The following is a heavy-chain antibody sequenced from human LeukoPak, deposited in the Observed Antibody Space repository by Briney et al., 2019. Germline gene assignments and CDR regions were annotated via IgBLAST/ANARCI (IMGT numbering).Heavy chain of an antibody. CDR1: GFTFSSYA. CDR3: ARDPGMDV. CDR2: ISYDGSNK. J-gene: IGHJ6*02. V-gene: IGHV3-30-3*01. Sequence: PGGSLRLSCAASGFTFSSYAMHWVRQAPGKGLEWVAVISYDGSNKYYTDSVKGRFSISRDNSKNTLYLQMNSLRAEDTAVYYCARDPGMDVWGQGTTVTVSS.